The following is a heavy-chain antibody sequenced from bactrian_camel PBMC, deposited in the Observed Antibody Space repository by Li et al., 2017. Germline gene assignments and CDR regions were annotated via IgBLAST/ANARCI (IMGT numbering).Heavy chain of an antibody. CDR3: AAGYYFGLAISPTQAHY. V-gene: IGHV3S26*01. CDR1: GFAYSSYC. D-gene: IGHD1*01. Sequence: QVQLVESGGGSVEAGGSLRISCVASGFAYSSYCKAWFRQVPGKAREGVALIVSTATTTYADSVKGRFTISRDNAKNTLYLQMNSLKPEDTAMYYCAAGYYFGLAISPTQAHYWGQGTQVTVS. CDR2: IVSTATT. J-gene: IGHJ4*01.